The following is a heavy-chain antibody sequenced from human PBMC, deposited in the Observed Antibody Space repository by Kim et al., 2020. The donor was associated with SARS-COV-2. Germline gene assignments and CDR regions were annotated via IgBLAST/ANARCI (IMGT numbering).Heavy chain of an antibody. Sequence: SETLSLTCTVSGGSISSSSYYWGWIRQPPGKGLEWIGSIYYSGSTYYNPSLKSRVTISVDTSKNQFSLKLSSVTAADTAVYYCASPYSSSSTWFDPWGQGTLVTVSS. CDR1: GGSISSSSYY. CDR2: IYYSGST. CDR3: ASPYSSSSTWFDP. J-gene: IGHJ5*02. D-gene: IGHD6-6*01. V-gene: IGHV4-39*01.